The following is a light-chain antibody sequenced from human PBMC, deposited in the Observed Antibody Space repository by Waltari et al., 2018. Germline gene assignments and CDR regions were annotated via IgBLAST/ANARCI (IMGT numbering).Light chain of an antibody. V-gene: IGLV1-47*01. CDR2: RSN. Sequence: QSVLTQPPSASGTPGQRVIISCSGSSTNIGRNSVSWYPRLPGTAPRLLIYRSNQRPSGVPERISGSKSGTSASLASSGLRSEDEAEYYCAAWDDSLSGHVIFGGGTKLTVL. CDR3: AAWDDSLSGHVI. CDR1: STNIGRNS. J-gene: IGLJ2*01.